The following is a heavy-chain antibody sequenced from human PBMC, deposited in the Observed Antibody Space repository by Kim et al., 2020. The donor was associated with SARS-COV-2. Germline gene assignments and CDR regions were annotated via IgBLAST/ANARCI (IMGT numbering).Heavy chain of an antibody. CDR2: VSPYIGIA. CDR3: ARDPRSLAMFSSPGCDDY. Sequence: SVKVSCKASGGTFTTYAIIWVRQAPGQGLEWMGRVSPYIGIANYAQKFQGRVTITADTSTSTAYMELRSLTSDDTAVYYCARDPRSLAMFSSPGCDDYW. D-gene: IGHD2-2*01. V-gene: IGHV1-69*04. J-gene: IGHJ4*01. CDR1: GGTFTTYA.